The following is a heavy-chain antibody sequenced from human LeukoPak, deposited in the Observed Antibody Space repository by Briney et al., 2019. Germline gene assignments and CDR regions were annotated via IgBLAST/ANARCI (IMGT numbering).Heavy chain of an antibody. D-gene: IGHD2-21*01. CDR2: IYPGDSDT. Sequence: GESLKISCKGSGYRFTSYWIAGVRQMHGKGLEGMGIIYPGDSDTRYSPSFQGQVTISADKSISTAYLQWNSLKASDTAMYYCARPVVMSTLSDASDIWGQGTMVTVSS. CDR1: GYRFTSYW. J-gene: IGHJ3*02. V-gene: IGHV5-51*01. CDR3: ARPVVMSTLSDASDI.